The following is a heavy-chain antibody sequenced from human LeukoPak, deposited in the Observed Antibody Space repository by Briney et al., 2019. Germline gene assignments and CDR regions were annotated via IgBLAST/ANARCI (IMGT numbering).Heavy chain of an antibody. Sequence: GASVKVSCKVSGYTLTELSMHWVRQAPGKGLEWMGGFDPEDGETIYAQKFQGRVTMTEDTSTDTAYMELSSLRSEDTAVYYCATELGTVPLDAFDIWGQGTMVTASS. D-gene: IGHD4-17*01. CDR3: ATELGTVPLDAFDI. J-gene: IGHJ3*02. CDR1: GYTLTELS. CDR2: FDPEDGET. V-gene: IGHV1-24*01.